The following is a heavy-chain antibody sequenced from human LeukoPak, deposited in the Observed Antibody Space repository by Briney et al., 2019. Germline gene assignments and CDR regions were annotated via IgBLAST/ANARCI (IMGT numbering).Heavy chain of an antibody. V-gene: IGHV3-21*01. CDR2: ISIISSYM. D-gene: IGHD1-14*01. CDR1: GFTFSDYS. CDR3: ARDRTTVLGKPSYFDY. J-gene: IGHJ4*02. Sequence: GGSLRLSCAASGFTFSDYSMNWVRQAPGKGLEWVSSISIISSYMYYADSVKGRFTISRDNAKNSLYLQMDSLRAEDTAVYYCARDRTTVLGKPSYFDYWGQGTLGTVSS.